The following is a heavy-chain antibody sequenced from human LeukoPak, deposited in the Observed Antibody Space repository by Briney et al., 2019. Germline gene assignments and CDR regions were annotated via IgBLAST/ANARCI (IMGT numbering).Heavy chain of an antibody. J-gene: IGHJ6*03. CDR1: GYTFTGYY. CDR3: ARDRSYYDSSGYYSLYYYYMDV. V-gene: IGHV1-2*06. Sequence: ASVKVSCKASGYTFTGYYMHWVRQAPGQGLEWMGRINPNSGGTNYAQKSQGRVTMTRDTSISTAYMELSRLRSDDTAVYYCARDRSYYDSSGYYSLYYYYMDVWGKGTTVTVSS. CDR2: INPNSGGT. D-gene: IGHD3-22*01.